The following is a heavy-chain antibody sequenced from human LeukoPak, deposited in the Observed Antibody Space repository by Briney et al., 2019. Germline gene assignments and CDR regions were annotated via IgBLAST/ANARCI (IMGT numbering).Heavy chain of an antibody. CDR1: GFTFSDHY. J-gene: IGHJ3*02. D-gene: IGHD2-21*01. CDR3: ARVVYCGDDNCQIFAFDI. V-gene: IGHV3-11*01. CDR2: ISGSGSPR. Sequence: PGGSLRLSCAASGFTFSDHYMDWVRQAPGKGPEWVSYISGSGSPRFYADSVKGRFIISRDNAKNSLSLQMNSLRAEDTAVYYCARVVYCGDDNCQIFAFDIWGQGTMVTVSS.